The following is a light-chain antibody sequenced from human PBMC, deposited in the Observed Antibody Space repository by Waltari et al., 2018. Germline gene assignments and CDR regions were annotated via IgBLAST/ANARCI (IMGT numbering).Light chain of an antibody. CDR1: SNNIGFYDL. J-gene: IGLJ1*01. CDR2: DVI. Sequence: QSALTQPASVSGSPGPSITISCTGSSNNIGFYDLVSWYQQHPGKAPKLIIFDVIKRPSGVSDRFSGSKSGNTASLTISGLQTEDDADYYCCSYSGSGSFPYVFGPGTRVAVL. CDR3: CSYSGSGSFPYV. V-gene: IGLV2-23*02.